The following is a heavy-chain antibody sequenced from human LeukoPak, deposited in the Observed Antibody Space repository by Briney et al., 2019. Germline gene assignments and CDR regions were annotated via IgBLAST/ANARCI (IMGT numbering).Heavy chain of an antibody. CDR2: INHSGAA. D-gene: IGHD5-18*01. CDR3: ARGGAYSYGRVHWYFDL. J-gene: IGHJ2*01. Sequence: SETLSLTCAAYGGSFSSYYWSWFRQSPGKGLEWSGEINHSGAADYNPSLKSRVTISIDTSKNQFSLKLSSVTDADTAVYYCARGGAYSYGRVHWYFDLWGPGTLVTVSS. V-gene: IGHV4-34*01. CDR1: GGSFSSYY.